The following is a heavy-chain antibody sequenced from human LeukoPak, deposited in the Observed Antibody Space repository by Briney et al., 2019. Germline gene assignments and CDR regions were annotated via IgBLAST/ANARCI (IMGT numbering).Heavy chain of an antibody. CDR3: ASELLLRDWFDP. CDR1: GGSISSYY. Sequence: SETLSLTGTVSGGSISSYYWSWIRQPAGKGLEWIGRIYTSGSTNYNPSLKSRVTMSVDTSKNQFSLKLSSVTAADTAVYYCASELLLRDWFDPWGQGTLVTVSS. J-gene: IGHJ5*02. V-gene: IGHV4-4*07. CDR2: IYTSGST. D-gene: IGHD3-22*01.